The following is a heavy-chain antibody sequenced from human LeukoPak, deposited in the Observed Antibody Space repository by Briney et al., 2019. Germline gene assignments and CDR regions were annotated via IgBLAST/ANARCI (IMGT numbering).Heavy chain of an antibody. V-gene: IGHV4-39*07. CDR3: ARDRGGANFDY. J-gene: IGHJ4*02. D-gene: IGHD3-16*01. CDR2: IYYSGST. CDR1: GGSISSSSYY. Sequence: SETLSLTCTVSGGSISSSSYYWGWIRQPPGKGLEWIGSIYYSGSTYYNPSLKSRVTISVDTSKNQFSLKLSSVTAADTAVYYCARDRGGANFDYWGQGTLVTVSS.